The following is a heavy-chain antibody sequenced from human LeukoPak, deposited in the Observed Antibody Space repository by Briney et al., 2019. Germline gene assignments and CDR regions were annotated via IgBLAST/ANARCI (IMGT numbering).Heavy chain of an antibody. CDR1: GFTVSNNY. CDR3: ARLTSGNGLDV. V-gene: IGHV3-66*04. CDR2: IYSGNRT. Sequence: PGGSLRLSCAASGFTVSNNYMTRVRQAPGKGLEWVSVIYSGNRTKYADSVKGRFIISRDNSKNTLLFQMNSLRAEDTAVYYCARLTSGNGLDVWGRGTTVTVS. D-gene: IGHD3-3*01. J-gene: IGHJ6*02.